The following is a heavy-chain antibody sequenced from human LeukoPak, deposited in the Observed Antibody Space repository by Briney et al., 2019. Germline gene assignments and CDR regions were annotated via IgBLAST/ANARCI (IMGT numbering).Heavy chain of an antibody. CDR2: ISSSGSTI. Sequence: GGSLRLSCAASGFTFSSYSMNWVRQAPGKGLEWVSYISSSGSTIYYADSVKGRFTISRDNAKNLLYLQMNSLRAEDTAVYYCARTFYGSGSYGHMDVWGKGTTVTVSS. J-gene: IGHJ6*03. D-gene: IGHD3-10*01. CDR3: ARTFYGSGSYGHMDV. CDR1: GFTFSSYS. V-gene: IGHV3-48*04.